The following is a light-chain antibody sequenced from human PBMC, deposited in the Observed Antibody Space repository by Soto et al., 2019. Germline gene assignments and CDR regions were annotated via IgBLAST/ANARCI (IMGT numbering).Light chain of an antibody. V-gene: IGLV4-69*01. J-gene: IGLJ3*02. CDR3: QTWGTGIHWV. CDR1: SGHSSYA. CDR2: LNSDGSH. Sequence: QPVLTQSPSASASLGASVKLTCTLISGHSSYAIAWHQQQTEKGPRYLMKLNSDGSHSKGDGIPDRFSGSSSGAERYLTISSLQSEDEADYYCQTWGTGIHWVFGGGTKLTVL.